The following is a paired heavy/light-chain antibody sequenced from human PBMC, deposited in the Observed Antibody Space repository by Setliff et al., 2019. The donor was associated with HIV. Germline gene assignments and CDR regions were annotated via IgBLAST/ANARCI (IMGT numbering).Heavy chain of an antibody. D-gene: IGHD3-10*01. CDR2: IYYSGST. J-gene: IGHJ6*03. CDR3: ARLLNGSGSYPHVYYYYMDV. Sequence: QVQLQESGPGLVKPSETLSLTCTVSGGSISSHYWSWIRQPPGKGLEWIGYIYYSGSTNYNPSLKSRVTISVDTSKNQFSLKLSSVTAADTAVYYCARLLNGSGSYPHVYYYYMDVWGKGTTVTVSS. CDR1: GGSISSHY. V-gene: IGHV4-59*11.
Light chain of an antibody. CDR2: GNS. CDR3: QSYDSSLSGPHVV. V-gene: IGLV1-40*01. CDR1: SSNIGAGYD. Sequence: QSVLTQPPSVSGAPGQRVTISCTGSSSNIGAGYDVHWYQQLPGTAPKLLIYGNSNRPSGVPDRFSGSKSGTSASLAITGLQAEDEADYYCQSYDSSLSGPHVVFGGGTKLTVL. J-gene: IGLJ2*01.